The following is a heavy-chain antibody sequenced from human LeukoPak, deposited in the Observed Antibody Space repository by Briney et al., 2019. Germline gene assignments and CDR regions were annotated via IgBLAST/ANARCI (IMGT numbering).Heavy chain of an antibody. CDR3: ARVGEGSRGEI. V-gene: IGHV3-21*01. J-gene: IGHJ3*02. Sequence: GGSLRLSCAASGFTFCGYSMNWVRQAPGQGLECFSYNSRSSSYISYPDSVQGQFNISRDNHNNSLYLQMNSLRAEDTAVYYCARVGEGSRGEIWGQGTMVTVS. CDR2: NSRSSSYI. CDR1: GFTFCGYS. D-gene: IGHD2-21*01.